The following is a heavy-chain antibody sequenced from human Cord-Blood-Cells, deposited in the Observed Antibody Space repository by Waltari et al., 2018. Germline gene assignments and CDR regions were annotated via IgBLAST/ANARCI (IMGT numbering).Heavy chain of an antibody. CDR1: GFTFRSVS. CDR3: ARDRGRAGFDY. CDR2: ISSSRSTI. Sequence: EVELVESGGGVVQPGGCLSLLCAAPGFTFRSVSRNWVRQAPGEGLEWVSYISSSRSTIYDAESVKGRFTISRDNAKNSLYLQMNSLRAEDTAVYYCARDRGRAGFDYWGQGTLVTVSS. D-gene: IGHD3-16*01. J-gene: IGHJ4*02. V-gene: IGHV3-48*01.